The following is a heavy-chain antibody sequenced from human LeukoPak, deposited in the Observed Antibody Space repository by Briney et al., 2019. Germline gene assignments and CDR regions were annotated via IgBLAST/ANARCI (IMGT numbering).Heavy chain of an antibody. J-gene: IGHJ1*01. CDR2: IFYSGST. CDR3: ARSSLEYYDILTGFHE. CDR1: GASINSDTSY. D-gene: IGHD3-9*01. V-gene: IGHV4-39*07. Sequence: PSETLSLTCTVSGASINSDTSYWAWIRQPPGKGLEWVGNIFYSGSTSYKPSLKSRVTISVDTSKNQFSLKLSSVTAADTAVYYCARSSLEYYDILTGFHEWGQGTLVTASS.